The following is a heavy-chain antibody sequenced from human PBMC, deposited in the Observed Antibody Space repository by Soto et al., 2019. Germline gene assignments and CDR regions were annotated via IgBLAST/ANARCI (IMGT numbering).Heavy chain of an antibody. V-gene: IGHV4-34*01. J-gene: IGHJ4*02. CDR2: INHSGSG. Sequence: SETLSLTCAAYGGPFNGYYWSWIRQPPGKGLEWIGEINHSGSGNYNPSLKSRVTISLDTSKNRFSLKLDSVTAADTAVYYCARVVRGWHPHFDSWGQGTLVT. D-gene: IGHD2-21*01. CDR3: ARVVRGWHPHFDS. CDR1: GGPFNGYY.